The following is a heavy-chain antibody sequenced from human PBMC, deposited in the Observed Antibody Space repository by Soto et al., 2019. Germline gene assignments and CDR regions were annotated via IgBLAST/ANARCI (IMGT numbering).Heavy chain of an antibody. V-gene: IGHV4-30-4*01. J-gene: IGHJ5*02. D-gene: IGHD3-9*01. CDR3: ARVPTDWLSCWFDP. CDR1: GGSISSGDYY. Sequence: QVQLQESGPGLVKPSQTLSLTCTVSGGSISSGDYYWSWIRQPPGKCLEWIGYIYYSGSTYYNPSLRSRVTISVDTSKNQFSLKLSSVTAADTAVYYCARVPTDWLSCWFDPWGQGTLVTVSS. CDR2: IYYSGST.